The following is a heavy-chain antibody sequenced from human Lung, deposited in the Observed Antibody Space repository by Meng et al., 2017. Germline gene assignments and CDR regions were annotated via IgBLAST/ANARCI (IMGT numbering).Heavy chain of an antibody. CDR2: IKTNTGNP. CDR3: ASGWFGELFGYFDL. J-gene: IGHJ2*01. V-gene: IGHV7-4-1*02. Sequence: GAVVESGSELKKPGALVKVSCKASGYTFTRYAMNWVRQAPGQGLEWMGWIKTNTGNPTYAQGFTGRFVFSLDTSVSTAYLQISSLKAEDTAVYYCASGWFGELFGYFDLWGRGTLVTVSS. CDR1: GYTFTRYA. D-gene: IGHD3-10*01.